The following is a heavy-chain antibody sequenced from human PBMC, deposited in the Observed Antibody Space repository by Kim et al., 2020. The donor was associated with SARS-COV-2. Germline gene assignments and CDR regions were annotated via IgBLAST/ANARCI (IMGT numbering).Heavy chain of an antibody. J-gene: IGHJ4*02. Sequence: ADSVKGRFTISRDNSKHTLFLQKDTLGAEDTAVYYCAKRRDSVVVVAPDYSWGQGTLVTVSS. D-gene: IGHD2-21*01. CDR3: AKRRDSVVVVAPDYS. V-gene: IGHV3-23*01.